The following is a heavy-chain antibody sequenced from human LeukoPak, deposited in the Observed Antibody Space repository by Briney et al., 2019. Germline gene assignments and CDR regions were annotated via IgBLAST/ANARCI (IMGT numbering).Heavy chain of an antibody. J-gene: IGHJ6*03. CDR1: GGTFSSYA. CDR2: IIPIFGTA. D-gene: IGHD1-26*01. V-gene: IGHV1-69*05. Sequence: SVKVSCKASGGTFSSYAISWVRQDPGQGLEWMGGIIPIFGTANYAQKFQGRVTITTDESTSTAYMELSSLRSEDTAVYYCARGDRGSYSFYYMDVWGKGTTVTVSS. CDR3: ARGDRGSYSFYYMDV.